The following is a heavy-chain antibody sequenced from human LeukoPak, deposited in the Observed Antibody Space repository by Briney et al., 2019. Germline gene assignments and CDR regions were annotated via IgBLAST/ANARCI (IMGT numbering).Heavy chain of an antibody. CDR1: GYTFTDYS. V-gene: IGHV1-69-2*01. Sequence: ASVKVSCKVSGYTFTDYSMHWVQQAPGKGLEWMGLVDPEDGETIYAEKFQGRVTITADTSTDTAYMELSSLRSEDTAVYYCATGRIAVAGTSWFDPWGQGTLVTVSS. D-gene: IGHD6-19*01. J-gene: IGHJ5*02. CDR3: ATGRIAVAGTSWFDP. CDR2: VDPEDGET.